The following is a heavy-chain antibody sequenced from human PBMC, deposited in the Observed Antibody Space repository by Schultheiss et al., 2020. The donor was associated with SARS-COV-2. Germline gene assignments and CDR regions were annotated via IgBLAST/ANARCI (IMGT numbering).Heavy chain of an antibody. D-gene: IGHD2-2*01. Sequence: SETLSLTCAVYGGSFSGYYWSWIRQPPGKGLEWIGEINHSGSTNYNPSLKSRVTISVDTSKNQFSLKLSSVTAADTAVYYCASLVPAAKYFQHWGQGILVTVSS. V-gene: IGHV4-34*01. J-gene: IGHJ1*01. CDR3: ASLVPAAKYFQH. CDR2: INHSGST. CDR1: GGSFSGYY.